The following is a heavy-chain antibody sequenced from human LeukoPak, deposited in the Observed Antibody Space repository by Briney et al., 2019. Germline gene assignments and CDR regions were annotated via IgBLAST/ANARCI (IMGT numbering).Heavy chain of an antibody. V-gene: IGHV4-61*01. CDR1: GGSVSSGSYY. CDR3: ASWYYDFWSGYKNFDY. CDR2: IYYSGST. J-gene: IGHJ4*02. D-gene: IGHD3-3*01. Sequence: SETLSLTCTVSGGSVSSGSYYWSWIRQPPGKGPEWIGYIYYSGSTNYNPSLKSRVTISVDTSKNQFSLKLSSVTAADTAVYHCASWYYDFWSGYKNFDYWGQGTLVTVSS.